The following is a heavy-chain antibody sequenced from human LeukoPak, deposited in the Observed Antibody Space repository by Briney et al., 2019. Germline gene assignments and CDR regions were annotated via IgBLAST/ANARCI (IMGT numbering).Heavy chain of an antibody. J-gene: IGHJ4*02. Sequence: ASVKVSCKASGYTFTNYNLHWVRQAPGQGLEWMGIINPSGGSTTYAQKFQGRVTMTRDTSTSTLYMELSSLRSEDTAVYYCARSGDNVFIDWGQGTLVTVSS. V-gene: IGHV1-46*01. CDR1: GYTFTNYN. CDR3: ARSGDNVFID. D-gene: IGHD4-17*01. CDR2: INPSGGST.